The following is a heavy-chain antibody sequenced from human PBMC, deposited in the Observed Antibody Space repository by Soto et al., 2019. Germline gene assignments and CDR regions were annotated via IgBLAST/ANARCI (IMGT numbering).Heavy chain of an antibody. CDR3: AKVLDASMVVNGYLY. Sequence: PGGSLRLSCAASGFTFSSYAMSWVRQAPGKGLEWVAAIGGSGDSTYYADSVKGRLTISRDNSKNTLYLQVNSLRAEDTAVYYCAKVLDASMVVNGYLYWGQGTLVTVSS. V-gene: IGHV3-23*01. J-gene: IGHJ4*02. CDR2: IGGSGDST. CDR1: GFTFSSYA. D-gene: IGHD5-18*01.